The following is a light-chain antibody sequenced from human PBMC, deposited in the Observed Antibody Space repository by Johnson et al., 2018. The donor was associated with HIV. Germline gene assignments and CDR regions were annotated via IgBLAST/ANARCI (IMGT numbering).Light chain of an antibody. J-gene: IGLJ1*01. CDR2: EKN. CDR1: SSNSGNNY. Sequence: QSVLTQPPSVSAAPGQKVTISCSGSSSNSGNNYVSWYQQLPGTSPKLLIYEKNKRPSGIPDRFSASKSGTSATLGITGLQTGDEADYYCGTWDSSLSARVFGTGTKVTVL. CDR3: GTWDSSLSARV. V-gene: IGLV1-51*02.